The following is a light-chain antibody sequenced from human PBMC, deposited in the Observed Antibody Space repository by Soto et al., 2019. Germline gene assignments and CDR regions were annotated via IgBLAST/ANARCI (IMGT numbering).Light chain of an antibody. CDR2: LGS. Sequence: DIVMTPSPLSLPVTPGEPASISCRSSQSLLHSNGYNYLDWYLQKPGQSPQLLIYLGSNRASGVPDRFSGSGSGTDVTLKISRVEAEDVGVYYCMQALQTPWTFGQGAKLEIK. CDR1: QSLLHSNGYNY. J-gene: IGKJ2*01. V-gene: IGKV2-28*01. CDR3: MQALQTPWT.